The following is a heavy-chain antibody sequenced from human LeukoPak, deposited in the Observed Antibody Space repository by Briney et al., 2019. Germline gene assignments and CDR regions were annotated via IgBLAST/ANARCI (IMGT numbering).Heavy chain of an antibody. Sequence: GGSLRLSCAASGFTFSSTYMSWLRQAPGKGLEWVSLIYTGDTTYYADSVKGRFTISRDDSENTLYLQMNSLRAEDTAVYYCARGITGSNNWFDPWGQGTLVTVSS. CDR1: GFTFSSTY. J-gene: IGHJ5*02. D-gene: IGHD1-20*01. CDR3: ARGITGSNNWFDP. CDR2: IYTGDTT. V-gene: IGHV3-53*01.